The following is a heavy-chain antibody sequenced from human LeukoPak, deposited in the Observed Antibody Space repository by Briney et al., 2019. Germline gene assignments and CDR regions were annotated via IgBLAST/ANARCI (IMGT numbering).Heavy chain of an antibody. CDR3: ARSVPDYTRFDY. D-gene: IGHD4-11*01. J-gene: IGHJ4*02. CDR2: FKTKYSQV. CDR1: GFTFSDYA. Sequence: GGSLRLSCVASGFTFSDYAMNWVRQAPGKGLEWVSTFKTKYSQVYYAESVRDRFTISTDNSRNTVFLQMNSLRADDTALYYCARSVPDYTRFDYWGQGALVTVSS. V-gene: IGHV3-23*05.